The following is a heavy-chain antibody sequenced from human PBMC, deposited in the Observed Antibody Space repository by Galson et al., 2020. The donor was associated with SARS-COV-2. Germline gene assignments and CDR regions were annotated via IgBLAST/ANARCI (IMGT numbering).Heavy chain of an antibody. CDR3: ARGEYYDSSGYYARYFDL. Sequence: SETLSLTCAVYGGSFSGYYWNWIRQFPGQGLEWIGEINHSGSTNYNPSLKSRVTISVDTSKKQFSLKLSSVTAADTAVYYCARGEYYDSSGYYARYFDLWGRGTLVTVSS. CDR1: GGSFSGYY. CDR2: INHSGST. D-gene: IGHD3-22*01. J-gene: IGHJ2*01. V-gene: IGHV4-34*01.